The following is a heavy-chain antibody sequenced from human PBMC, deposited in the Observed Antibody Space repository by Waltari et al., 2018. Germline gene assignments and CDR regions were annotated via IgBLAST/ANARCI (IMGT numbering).Heavy chain of an antibody. CDR2: IYSGGST. CDR3: ARGPRGYSSSSPLGY. D-gene: IGHD6-6*01. V-gene: IGHV3-53*01. Sequence: EVQLVESGGGLIQPGGSLRLSCAASGFTVSSNYMSWVRQAPGKGLEWVSVIYSGGSTYYADSVKGRFTISRDNSKNTLYLQMNSLRAEDTAVYYCARGPRGYSSSSPLGYWGQGTLVTVSS. CDR1: GFTVSSNY. J-gene: IGHJ4*02.